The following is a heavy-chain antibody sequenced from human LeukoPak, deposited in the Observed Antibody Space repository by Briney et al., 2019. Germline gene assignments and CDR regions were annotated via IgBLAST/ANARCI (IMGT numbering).Heavy chain of an antibody. Sequence: GTLLLPCSASSGSTISSYWNCWGRPAPGKGQELVAIIKKDGSENYYVDSVNGRFSMSRDNAKISLYLQMNSLRSEDTAVYYCARWYGNCGYRGQRTLVTVSS. CDR1: GSTISSYW. D-gene: IGHD4-11*01. J-gene: IGHJ4*02. V-gene: IGHV3-7*01. CDR3: ARWYGNCGY. CDR2: IKKDGSEN.